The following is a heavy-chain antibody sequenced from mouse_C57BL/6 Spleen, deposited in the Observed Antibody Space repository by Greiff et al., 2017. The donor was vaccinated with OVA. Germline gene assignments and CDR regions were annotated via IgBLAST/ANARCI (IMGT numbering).Heavy chain of an antibody. D-gene: IGHD4-1*01. J-gene: IGHJ2*01. CDR2: ISYDGSN. V-gene: IGHV3-6*01. CDR3: ARETGTFDD. Sequence: EVQLQESGPGLVKPSQSLSLTCSVTGYSITSGYYWNWIRQFPGNKLEWMGYISYDGSNNYNPSLKNRISITRDTSKNQFFLKLNSVTTEDTATYYCARETGTFDDWGQGTTLTVSS. CDR1: GYSITSGYY.